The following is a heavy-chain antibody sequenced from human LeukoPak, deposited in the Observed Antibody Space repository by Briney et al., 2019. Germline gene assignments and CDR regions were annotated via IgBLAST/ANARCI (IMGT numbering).Heavy chain of an antibody. D-gene: IGHD5-12*01. V-gene: IGHV4-59*01. CDR2: IYYSGYT. Sequence: SETLSLTCTVSGGSISTYYWSWFRQPPGEGLEWIGYIYYSGYTNYIPSLKSRVTISLDTSKNQFSLSLSSVTAADTAVYYCARGNLVATLYFDYWGQGALVTVSS. J-gene: IGHJ4*02. CDR3: ARGNLVATLYFDY. CDR1: GGSISTYY.